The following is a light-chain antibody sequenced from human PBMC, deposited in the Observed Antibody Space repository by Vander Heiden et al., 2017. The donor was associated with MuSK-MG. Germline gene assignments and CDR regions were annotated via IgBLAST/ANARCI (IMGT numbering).Light chain of an antibody. V-gene: IGKV1-39*01. CDR2: AAS. CDR1: QSISSY. Sequence: DIQMTQSPSSLSASVGDRVTTTRRASQSISSYLNWYQQKPGKAPKLLIYAASSLQSGVPSRFSRSGSGTDFTLTIISLQPEDFATYYCQRSYGTGWRFGQGTKVEIK. J-gene: IGKJ1*01. CDR3: QRSYGTGWR.